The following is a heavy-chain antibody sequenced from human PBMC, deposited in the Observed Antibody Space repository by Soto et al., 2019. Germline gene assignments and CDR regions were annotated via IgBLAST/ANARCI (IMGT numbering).Heavy chain of an antibody. J-gene: IGHJ4*02. CDR2: ISVHNGYT. Sequence: QVQLAQSGAEVKNPGASVTVSCKASGYSFSSYGISWVRQAPGQGPEWVGWISVHNGYTKYAAELQGRVTMTTDTSTSTAYMELRSLRSDDSAVYFCARLEHNFGPHDYWGQGTLVTVTA. V-gene: IGHV1-18*01. CDR1: GYSFSSYG. CDR3: ARLEHNFGPHDY. D-gene: IGHD1-1*01.